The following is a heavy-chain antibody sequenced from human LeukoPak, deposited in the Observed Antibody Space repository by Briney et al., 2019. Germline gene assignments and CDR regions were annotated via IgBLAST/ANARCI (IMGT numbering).Heavy chain of an antibody. CDR1: GGSFSGYY. CDR2: INHSGST. D-gene: IGHD2-2*02. CDR3: ARGGYCSSTSCYRPYFQH. J-gene: IGHJ1*01. V-gene: IGHV4-34*01. Sequence: SETLSLTCAVYGGSFSGYYWSWIRQPPGKGLEWIGEINHSGSTNYNPSLKSRVTISVDTSKNQFSLKLSSVTAADTAVYYCARGGYCSSTSCYRPYFQHRGQGTLVTVSS.